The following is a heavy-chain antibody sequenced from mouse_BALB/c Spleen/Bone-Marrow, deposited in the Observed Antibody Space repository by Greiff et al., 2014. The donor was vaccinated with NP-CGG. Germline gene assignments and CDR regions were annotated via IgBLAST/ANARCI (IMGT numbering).Heavy chain of an antibody. J-gene: IGHJ4*01. V-gene: IGHV5-15*02. CDR2: ISTLAYSI. CDR3: ARETTRGAMDY. CDR1: GFTFSDYG. D-gene: IGHD2-1*01. Sequence: VQLKESGGALVQPGGSRKLSCAASGFTFSDYGMAWVRQAPGKGPEWVAFISTLAYSIYYPDTVTGRFTISRENAKNTLYLEMSSLRSEDTAMYYCARETTRGAMDYWGQGTSVTVSS.